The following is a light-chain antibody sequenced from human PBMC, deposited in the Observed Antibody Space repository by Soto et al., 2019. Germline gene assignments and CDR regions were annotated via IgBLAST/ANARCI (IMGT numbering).Light chain of an antibody. CDR1: SSNIGNNY. V-gene: IGLV1-51*01. CDR3: GTDDSNLSAHYV. Sequence: QSALTQPPSVSAGPGQKVTICCSGSSSNIGNNYVSWYQQLPGTAPKLLIYDNNKRPSGIPDRFSGSKSGTSATLGITGLQTGDEADYYCGTDDSNLSAHYVCGTGTK. J-gene: IGLJ1*01. CDR2: DNN.